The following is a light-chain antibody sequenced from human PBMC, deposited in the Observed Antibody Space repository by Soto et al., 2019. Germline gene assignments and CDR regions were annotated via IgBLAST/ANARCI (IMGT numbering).Light chain of an antibody. CDR3: RSYAASSTSVV. V-gene: IGLV2-23*01. CDR1: SSDVGSYKL. CDR2: DGS. Sequence: QSALTQPASVYGSPGQSITISCTGTSSDVGSYKLVSWYQQHPGKAPKLMIYDGSERPSGVSNRFSGSKSGNTASLTISGLQAEDEADYYCRSYAASSTSVVFGGGTKLTVL. J-gene: IGLJ2*01.